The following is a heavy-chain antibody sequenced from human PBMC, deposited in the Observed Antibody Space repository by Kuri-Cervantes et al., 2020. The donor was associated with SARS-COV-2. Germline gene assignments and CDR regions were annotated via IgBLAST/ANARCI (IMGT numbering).Heavy chain of an antibody. CDR1: GFTFSSYG. V-gene: IGHV3-30*02. J-gene: IGHJ4*02. CDR3: ATGGVYDFWSGCYPFDY. CDR2: IRYDGSNK. Sequence: LSLTCAASGFTFSSYGMHWVRQAPGKGLEWVAFIRYDGSNKYYADSVKGRFTISRDNSKNTLYLQMNSLRAEDAAVYYCATGGVYDFWSGCYPFDYWGQGTRVTVSS. D-gene: IGHD3-3*01.